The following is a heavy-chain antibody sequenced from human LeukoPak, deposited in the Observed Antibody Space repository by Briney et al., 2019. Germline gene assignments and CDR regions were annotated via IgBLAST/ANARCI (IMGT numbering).Heavy chain of an antibody. CDR1: GLIFSSYA. D-gene: IGHD6-13*01. CDR3: ARGGVSSSWGLDY. Sequence: GGSLRPSCAASGLIFSSYALHWVRQAPGKGLEWVAVISYDGSNKYYADSVRGRFTISRDNSKNTVSLQMNSLSAEDTAVYYCARGGVSSSWGLDYWGQGTLVTVSS. J-gene: IGHJ4*02. V-gene: IGHV3-30*01. CDR2: ISYDGSNK.